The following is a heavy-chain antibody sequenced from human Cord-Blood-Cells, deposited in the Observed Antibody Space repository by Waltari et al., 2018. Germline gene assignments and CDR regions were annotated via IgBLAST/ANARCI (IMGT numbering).Heavy chain of an antibody. V-gene: IGHV1-69*01. J-gene: IGHJ4*02. CDR3: ASLGRYYDFWSGYYYYFDY. Sequence: QVQLVQSGAEVKKPGSSVKVSCKASGGTFSSYAISWVRQAPGQGLEWMGGIIPIVGTANYAQKFQGRVTITADESTSTAYMELSSLRSEDTAVYYCASLGRYYDFWSGYYYYFDYWGQGTLVTVSS. D-gene: IGHD3-3*01. CDR2: IIPIVGTA. CDR1: GGTFSSYA.